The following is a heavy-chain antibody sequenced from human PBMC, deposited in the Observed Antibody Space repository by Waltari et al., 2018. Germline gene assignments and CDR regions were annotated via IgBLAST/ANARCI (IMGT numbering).Heavy chain of an antibody. Sequence: QVQLQQWGAGLLKPSETLSLTCDFSGGSLRGYHWTWIRQPPGKGLEWIGEINDSGRTTYNPSLESRVTVSIDTANNQFSLRVRSVTAADTAVYYCARVFGYYYYYMDVWGKGTTVTISS. J-gene: IGHJ6*03. CDR1: GGSLRGYH. V-gene: IGHV4-34*02. CDR3: ARVFGYYYYYMDV. D-gene: IGHD3-3*01. CDR2: INDSGRT.